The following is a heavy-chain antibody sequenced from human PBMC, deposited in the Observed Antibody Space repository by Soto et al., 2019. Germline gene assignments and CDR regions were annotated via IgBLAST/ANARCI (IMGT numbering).Heavy chain of an antibody. Sequence: GGSLGLSCAAAGFMFSSYGMSWVRQAPGKGLQWVATIHPSGGSTHYAESVRGRFTISRDNSRDTLYLQMNSLRAEDTAVYYCAKDPSTGPPDCWGQGALVTVSS. CDR1: GFMFSSYG. CDR2: IHPSGGST. CDR3: AKDPSTGPPDC. J-gene: IGHJ4*02. V-gene: IGHV3-23*01. D-gene: IGHD3-9*01.